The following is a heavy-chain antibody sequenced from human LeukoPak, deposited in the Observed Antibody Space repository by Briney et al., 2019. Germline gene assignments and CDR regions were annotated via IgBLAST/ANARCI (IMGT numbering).Heavy chain of an antibody. D-gene: IGHD3-22*01. CDR2: IYYSGST. Sequence: SETLSRTCTVSGGSISSSSYYWGWIRQPPGKGLEWIGSIYYSGSTYYNPSLKSRVTISVDTSKNQFSLKLSSVTAADTAVYYCARRNFLYYDSSGYLYYFDYWGQRTLVTVSS. V-gene: IGHV4-39*01. CDR1: GGSISSSSYY. CDR3: ARRNFLYYDSSGYLYYFDY. J-gene: IGHJ4*02.